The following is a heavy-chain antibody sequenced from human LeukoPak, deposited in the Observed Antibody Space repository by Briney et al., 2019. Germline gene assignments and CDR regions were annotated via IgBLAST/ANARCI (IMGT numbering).Heavy chain of an antibody. V-gene: IGHV3-23*01. J-gene: IGHJ4*02. CDR2: ISGSGGST. Sequence: GGSLRLSCAASGFTFSSYAMTWVRQAPGKGLEWVSAISGSGGSTYFADSVKGRFTISRDNSKNTLSLQMNSLRAEDTAIYYCAKASNTWNYFDYWGQGTLVTVSS. CDR3: AKASNTWNYFDY. CDR1: GFTFSSYA. D-gene: IGHD1-1*01.